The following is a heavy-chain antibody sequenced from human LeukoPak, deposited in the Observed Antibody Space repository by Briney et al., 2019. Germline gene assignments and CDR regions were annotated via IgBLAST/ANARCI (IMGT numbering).Heavy chain of an antibody. V-gene: IGHV5-51*01. CDR2: IYPGDSDT. J-gene: IGHJ4*02. Sequence: GESLKISCKGSGYSFTSYWIGWVRQMPGKGLEWMGIIYPGDSDTRYSPSFQGQVTISADKSISTAYLQWSSLKASDTAMYYCARYLTPGGYSYGYYFDYWGQGTLATVSS. CDR1: GYSFTSYW. D-gene: IGHD5-18*01. CDR3: ARYLTPGGYSYGYYFDY.